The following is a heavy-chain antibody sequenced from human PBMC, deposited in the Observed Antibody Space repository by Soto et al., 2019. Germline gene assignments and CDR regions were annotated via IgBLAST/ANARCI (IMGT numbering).Heavy chain of an antibody. CDR3: ARDLITHDDSRAFDY. J-gene: IGHJ4*02. CDR1: GYTFTDYY. CDR2: INTKNGAT. Sequence: ASVKVSCKASGYTFTDYYMFWLRQAPGQGLEWVGWINTKNGATDSPQKFQGRVTVTRDTSISTVYMDLYSLTSDGTAVYYCARDLITHDDSRAFDYWGQGSLVTVS. D-gene: IGHD3-10*01. V-gene: IGHV1-2*02.